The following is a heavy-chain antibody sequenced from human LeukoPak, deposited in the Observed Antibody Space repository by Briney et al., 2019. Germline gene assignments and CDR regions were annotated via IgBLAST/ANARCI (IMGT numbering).Heavy chain of an antibody. CDR2: ISSSSSTI. V-gene: IGHV3-48*01. CDR1: GFTFSSYS. J-gene: IGHJ4*02. D-gene: IGHD6-13*01. Sequence: GGSLRLSYAASGFTFSSYSMNWVRQAPGKGLEWVSYISSSSSTIYYADSVKGRFTISRDNAKNSLYLQMNSLRAEDTAVYYCARESAAGRTPFDYWGQGTLVTVPS. CDR3: ARESAAGRTPFDY.